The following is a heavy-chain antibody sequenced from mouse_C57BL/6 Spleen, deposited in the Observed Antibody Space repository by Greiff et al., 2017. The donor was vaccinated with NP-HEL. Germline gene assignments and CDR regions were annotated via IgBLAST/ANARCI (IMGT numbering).Heavy chain of an antibody. V-gene: IGHV3-6*01. CDR2: ISYDGSN. D-gene: IGHD1-1*01. CDR3: ARETTGSSWYFDV. J-gene: IGHJ1*03. Sequence: EVKLQESGPGLVKPSQSLSLTCSVTGYSITSGYYWNWIRQFPGNKLEWMGYISYDGSNNYNPSLKNRISITRDTSKNQFFLKLNSVTTEDTATYYCARETTGSSWYFDVWGTGTTVTVSS. CDR1: GYSITSGYY.